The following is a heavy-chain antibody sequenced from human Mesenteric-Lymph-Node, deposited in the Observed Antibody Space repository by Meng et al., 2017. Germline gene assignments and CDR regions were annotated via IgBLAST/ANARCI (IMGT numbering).Heavy chain of an antibody. Sequence: GESLKISCTTSGFNFGEYAMSWLRQAPGKGLEWVGFIRSKSYGGTMESAASVKGRFTMSRDDSKSIAYLQMNSLRAEDTAVYYCARGSRSLGPPSDYWGQGSLVTGSS. CDR3: ARGSRSLGPPSDY. CDR2: IRSKSYGGTM. CDR1: GFNFGEYA. J-gene: IGHJ4*02. V-gene: IGHV3-49*03.